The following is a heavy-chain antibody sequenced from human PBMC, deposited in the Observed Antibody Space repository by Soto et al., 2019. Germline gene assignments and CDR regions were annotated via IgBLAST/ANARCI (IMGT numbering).Heavy chain of an antibody. J-gene: IGHJ6*02. CDR3: ARETGIVSSSGMDV. V-gene: IGHV3-30-3*01. Sequence: PGWSLRLSCAASVFTFSSYAMHWVRQAPGKGLEWVAVISYDGSNKYYADSVKGRFTISRDNSKNTLYLQMNSLRAEDTAVYYCARETGIVSSSGMDVWGQGTTVTVSS. CDR2: ISYDGSNK. D-gene: IGHD1-1*01. CDR1: VFTFSSYA.